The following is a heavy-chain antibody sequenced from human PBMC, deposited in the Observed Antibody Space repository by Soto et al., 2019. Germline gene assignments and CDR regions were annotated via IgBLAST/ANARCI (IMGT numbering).Heavy chain of an antibody. CDR1: GFTFGDYA. Sequence: PGGSLRLSCTASGFTFGDYAMSWVRQAPGKGLEWVGFIRSKAYGGTTEYAASVKGRFTISRDDSKSIAYLQMNSLKTEDTAVYYCTRSLELRLRDYYYYGMDVWGQGTTVTVSS. CDR3: TRSLELRLRDYYYYGMDV. J-gene: IGHJ6*02. D-gene: IGHD1-7*01. CDR2: IRSKAYGGTT. V-gene: IGHV3-49*04.